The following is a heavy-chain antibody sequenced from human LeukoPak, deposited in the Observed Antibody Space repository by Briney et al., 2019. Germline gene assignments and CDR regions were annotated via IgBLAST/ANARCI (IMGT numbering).Heavy chain of an antibody. Sequence: NPSETLSLTCTVSGGSVSDYYWGWIRQPPGRGLEWIGTIYHSGSTYYNPSLKSRVTISVDTSKNQFSLKLSSVTAADTAVYYCARYDVWGTYRAFDYWGQGTLVTVSS. J-gene: IGHJ4*02. V-gene: IGHV4-38-2*02. CDR3: ARYDVWGTYRAFDY. CDR1: GGSVSDYY. CDR2: IYHSGST. D-gene: IGHD3-16*02.